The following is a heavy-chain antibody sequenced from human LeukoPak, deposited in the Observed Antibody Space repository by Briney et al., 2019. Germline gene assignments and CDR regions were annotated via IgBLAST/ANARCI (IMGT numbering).Heavy chain of an antibody. CDR2: IYSGGST. CDR3: AREMTFYDSSGYDY. Sequence: GGSLRLSCAASGFTVSSNYMSWVRQAPGKGLEWVSVIYSGGSTYYADSVKGRFTISGDNSKNTLYLQMNSLRAEDTAVYYCAREMTFYDSSGYDYWGQGTLVTVSS. D-gene: IGHD3-22*01. V-gene: IGHV3-53*01. J-gene: IGHJ4*02. CDR1: GFTVSSNY.